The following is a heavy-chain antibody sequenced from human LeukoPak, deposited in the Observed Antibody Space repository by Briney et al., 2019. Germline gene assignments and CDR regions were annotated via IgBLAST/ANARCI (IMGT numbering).Heavy chain of an antibody. V-gene: IGHV4-59*12. CDR3: ARDLDV. J-gene: IGHJ6*04. Sequence: PSETLSLTCTVSGGPIRTYQWSWIRQPPGKGLEWIGNIHYSGSANYNPSLKSRVTISVDTSKNQFSLKLSSVTAADTAVYYCARDLDVWGKGTTVTVSS. CDR2: IHYSGSA. CDR1: GGPIRTYQ.